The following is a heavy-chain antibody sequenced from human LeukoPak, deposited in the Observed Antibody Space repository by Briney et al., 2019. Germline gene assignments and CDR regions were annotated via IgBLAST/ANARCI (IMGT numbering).Heavy chain of an antibody. CDR2: INHSGST. D-gene: IGHD1-26*01. J-gene: IGHJ5*02. V-gene: IGHV4-34*01. CDR3: ARGSGSYYRGYNWFDP. Sequence: SETLSLTCAVYGGSFSGYYWSWIRQPPGKGLEWIGEINHSGSTNYNPSLKSRVTVSVDTSKNQFSLKLSSVTAADTAVYYCARGSGSYYRGYNWFDPWGQGTLVTVSS. CDR1: GGSFSGYY.